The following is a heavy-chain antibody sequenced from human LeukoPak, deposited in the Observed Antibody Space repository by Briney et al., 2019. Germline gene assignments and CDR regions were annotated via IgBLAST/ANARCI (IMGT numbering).Heavy chain of an antibody. CDR3: SRGNSYYDSSDYFPWESFQH. D-gene: IGHD3-22*01. CDR1: GESFSGYY. V-gene: IGHV4-34*01. Sequence: SETLSLTCAVYGESFSGYYWSGFRQPPGKGLEWIGEINHSGSTNYNPSLKSRVTISVETSKNQFSPNLMSVTAAETAVYYFSRGNSYYDSSDYFPWESFQHGGQGTLVTVSS. CDR2: INHSGST. J-gene: IGHJ1*01.